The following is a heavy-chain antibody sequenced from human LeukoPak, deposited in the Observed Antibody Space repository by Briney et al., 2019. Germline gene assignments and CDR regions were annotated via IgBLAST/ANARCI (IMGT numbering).Heavy chain of an antibody. Sequence: ASVKVSCKASGYTFTSYDINWVRQATGQGLEWMGWMNPNSGNTGYAQKFQGRVTMTRNTSISTAYMELSSLRSEDTAVYYCARMSSSWYEVPDYWGQGTLDTVSS. CDR2: MNPNSGNT. D-gene: IGHD6-13*01. CDR3: ARMSSSWYEVPDY. V-gene: IGHV1-8*01. J-gene: IGHJ4*02. CDR1: GYTFTSYD.